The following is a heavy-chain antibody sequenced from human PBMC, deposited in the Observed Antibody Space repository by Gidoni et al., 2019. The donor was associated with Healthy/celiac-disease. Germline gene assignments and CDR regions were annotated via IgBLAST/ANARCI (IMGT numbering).Heavy chain of an antibody. CDR2: IYYSGST. D-gene: IGHD3-10*01. CDR1: GGSISSSSHY. Sequence: QLQLQESGPGLVKPSETLSLTCTVSGGSISSSSHYWGWIRQPPGKGLEWIGSIYYSGSTYYNPSLKSRVTISVDTSKNQFSLKLSSVTAADTAVYYCARYPYGSGSYMVDYWGQGTLVTVSS. V-gene: IGHV4-39*07. J-gene: IGHJ4*02. CDR3: ARYPYGSGSYMVDY.